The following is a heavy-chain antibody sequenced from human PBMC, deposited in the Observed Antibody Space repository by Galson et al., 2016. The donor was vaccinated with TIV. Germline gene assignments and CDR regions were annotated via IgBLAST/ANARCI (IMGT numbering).Heavy chain of an antibody. J-gene: IGHJ6*02. CDR3: ARDWVVDATYYYYYYGMDV. CDR1: GLSVGINY. Sequence: SLRLSCAASGLSVGINYMNWVRQAPGKGLEWVSLISDGGKTYYPDPVKGRILISRDNSKNTLYLQMNSLRVADTAVYYSARDWVVDATYYYYYYGMDVWGQGTAVTVSS. V-gene: IGHV3-66*02. CDR2: ISDGGKT. D-gene: IGHD2-15*01.